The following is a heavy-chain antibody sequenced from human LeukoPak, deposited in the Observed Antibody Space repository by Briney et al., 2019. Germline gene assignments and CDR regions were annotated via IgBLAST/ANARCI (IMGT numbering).Heavy chain of an antibody. V-gene: IGHV3-23*01. CDR3: AKANEFDP. Sequence: PSETLSLTCAVYGGSFSGYYWSWIRQAPGKGLEWVSAISGSGGSTYYADSVKGRFTISRDNSKNTLYLQMNSLRAEDTAVYCCAKANEFDPWGQGTLVTVSS. CDR1: GGSFSGYY. D-gene: IGHD2-8*01. J-gene: IGHJ5*02. CDR2: ISGSGGST.